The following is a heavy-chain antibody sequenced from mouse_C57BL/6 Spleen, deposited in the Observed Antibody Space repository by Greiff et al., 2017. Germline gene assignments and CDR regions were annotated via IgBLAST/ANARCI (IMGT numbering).Heavy chain of an antibody. Sequence: VQLQQSGAELVRPGASVKLSCKASGYTFTDYYINWVKQRPGQGLEWIARIYPGSGNTYYNEKFKGKATLTAEKSSSTAYMQLSSLTSEDSAVYFCARRYYGSTYAMDYWGQGTSVTVSS. V-gene: IGHV1-76*01. J-gene: IGHJ4*01. CDR1: GYTFTDYY. D-gene: IGHD1-1*01. CDR2: IYPGSGNT. CDR3: ARRYYGSTYAMDY.